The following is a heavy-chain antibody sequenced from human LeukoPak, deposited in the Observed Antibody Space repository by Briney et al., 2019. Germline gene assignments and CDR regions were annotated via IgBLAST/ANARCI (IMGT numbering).Heavy chain of an antibody. V-gene: IGHV4-39*01. J-gene: IGHJ4*02. CDR3: ARSYYYYYFDY. Sequence: SETLSLTCTVSGGSISSSSYYWGWIRQPPGKGLEWIGSIYYSGSTYYNPSPKSRVTISVNTSKNQFSLKLSSVTAADTAVYYCARSYYYYYFDYWGQGTLVTVSS. CDR1: GGSISSSSYY. CDR2: IYYSGST. D-gene: IGHD3-10*01.